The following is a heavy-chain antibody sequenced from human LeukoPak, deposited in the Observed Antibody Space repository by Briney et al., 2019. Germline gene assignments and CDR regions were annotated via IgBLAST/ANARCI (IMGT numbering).Heavy chain of an antibody. CDR2: IISSSSTI. CDR3: ARDRGALYY. CDR1: GVTFSGDS. Sequence: GGALRLSCAASGVTFSGDSMNWVREAPGKGGELVSYIISSSSTIHSPDSVNCPFPISRDNANNSLYLPMNSLRAEDTAVYYCARDRGALYYSGQGTPVTASS. V-gene: IGHV3-48*01. J-gene: IGHJ4*02. D-gene: IGHD4/OR15-4a*01.